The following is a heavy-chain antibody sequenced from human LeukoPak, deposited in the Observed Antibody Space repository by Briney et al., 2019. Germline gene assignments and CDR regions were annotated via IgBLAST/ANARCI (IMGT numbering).Heavy chain of an antibody. V-gene: IGHV3-49*04. CDR1: GFTFGDYA. CDR2: IRSKTYGGTP. J-gene: IGHJ4*02. Sequence: GGSLRLSCTGSGFTFGDYAMTWVRQAPGKGLEWVGFIRSKTYGGTPEYAASVKGRFNISRDDSKSIAYLQMDSLKIEDTAVYYCARDQTPYYWGQGTLVTVSP. CDR3: ARDQTPYY.